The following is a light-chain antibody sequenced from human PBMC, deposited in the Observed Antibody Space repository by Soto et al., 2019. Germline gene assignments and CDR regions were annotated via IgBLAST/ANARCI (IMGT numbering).Light chain of an antibody. CDR1: SSDVGGYND. CDR3: SSYAGRYV. CDR2: EVS. J-gene: IGLJ1*01. V-gene: IGLV2-8*01. Sequence: LTSPRSASGSPGQSATCSRPGTSSDVGGYNDVSWYQQHPGKAPKLLIYEVSNRPSGVPDRFSGSKSGNPASLTVSGLQAEDEADYYCSSYAGRYVFGTGTKSPS.